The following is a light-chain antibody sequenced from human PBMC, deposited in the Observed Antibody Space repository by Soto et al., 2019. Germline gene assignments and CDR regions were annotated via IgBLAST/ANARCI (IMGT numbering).Light chain of an antibody. CDR3: LQDHDFPHT. CDR1: QGVGDD. V-gene: IGKV1-6*01. Sequence: AIQITQSLSSLSASVGVRVTITCRARQGVGDDLGWYQQSPWKAPKVLIYAASTLQSGVPSRFSRSGSGTFFTLTISSLQPDDSATYYCLQDHDFPHTFGEGTKVEIK. CDR2: AAS. J-gene: IGKJ1*01.